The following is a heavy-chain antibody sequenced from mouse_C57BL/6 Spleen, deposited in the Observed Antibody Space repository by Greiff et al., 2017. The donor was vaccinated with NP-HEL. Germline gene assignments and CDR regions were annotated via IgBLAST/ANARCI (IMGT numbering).Heavy chain of an antibody. J-gene: IGHJ1*03. CDR2: IYPRSGNT. CDR1: GYTFTSYG. D-gene: IGHD2-4*01. Sequence: QVQLQQSGAELARPGASVKLSCKASGYTFTSYGISWVKQRTGQGLEWIGEIYPRSGNTYYNEKFKGKATLTADKSSSTAYMELRSLTSEDSAVYFCARLEESYYDSHWYFDVWGTGTTVTVSS. V-gene: IGHV1-81*01. CDR3: ARLEESYYDSHWYFDV.